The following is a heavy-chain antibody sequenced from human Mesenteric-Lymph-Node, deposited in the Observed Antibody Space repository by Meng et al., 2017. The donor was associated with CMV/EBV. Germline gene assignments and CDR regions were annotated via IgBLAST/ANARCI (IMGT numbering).Heavy chain of an antibody. CDR2: INSDGSST. J-gene: IGHJ5*02. V-gene: IGHV3-74*01. Sequence: SCAASGVTFSSYWMHWVRQAPGKGLVWVSRINSDGSSTSYADSVKGRFTISRDNAKNTLYLQMNSLRAEDTAVYYCARVGIAAALDPWGQGTLVTVSS. CDR1: GVTFSSYW. CDR3: ARVGIAAALDP. D-gene: IGHD6-13*01.